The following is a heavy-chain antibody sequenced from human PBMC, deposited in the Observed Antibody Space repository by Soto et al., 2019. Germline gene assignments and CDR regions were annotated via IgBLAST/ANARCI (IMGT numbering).Heavy chain of an antibody. J-gene: IGHJ4*02. D-gene: IGHD6-25*01. V-gene: IGHV3-7*01. CDR2: VSSDGKDK. Sequence: EVQLEESGGGLVQPGGSLRLSCAASGFSFSSYWMSWVRQAPGKGPEWVAIVSSDGKDKTYADSVRGRFTISRDNADNSLFLQMNSLRADDTAVYYCARHARYSGPFDYWGQGVPVTVSS. CDR3: ARHARYSGPFDY. CDR1: GFSFSSYW.